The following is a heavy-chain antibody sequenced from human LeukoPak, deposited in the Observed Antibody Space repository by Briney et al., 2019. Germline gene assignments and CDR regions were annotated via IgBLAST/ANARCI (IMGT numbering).Heavy chain of an antibody. CDR3: ARGTSNRQYYYDSSGYYRFDW. D-gene: IGHD3-22*01. CDR2: IYYSGST. Sequence: SETLSLTCTVSGGSISSYYWSWIRQPPGKGLEWIGYIYYSGSTNYNPSLKSRVTISVDTSKNQFSLKLSSVTAADTAVYYCARGTSNRQYYYDSSGYYRFDWWGQGTLVTVSP. CDR1: GGSISSYY. J-gene: IGHJ4*02. V-gene: IGHV4-59*12.